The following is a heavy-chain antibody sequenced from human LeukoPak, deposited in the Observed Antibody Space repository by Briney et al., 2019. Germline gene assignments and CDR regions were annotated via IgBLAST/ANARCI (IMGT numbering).Heavy chain of an antibody. CDR2: IYYTGNT. Sequence: SETLSLTCTVSGGSISSGDYYWNWIRQPPGKGLEWIGFIYYTGNTNYNPSLKSRVTISVDTSKNQFSLKLNSVTAADTAVYYCARKNVADYGGNWYFDLWGRGTLVTVSS. CDR3: ARKNVADYGGNWYFDL. D-gene: IGHD4-23*01. CDR1: GGSISSGDYY. J-gene: IGHJ2*01. V-gene: IGHV4-61*08.